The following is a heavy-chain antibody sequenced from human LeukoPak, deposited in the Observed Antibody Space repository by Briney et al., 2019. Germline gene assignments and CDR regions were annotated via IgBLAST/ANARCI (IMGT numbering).Heavy chain of an antibody. CDR1: GGSITNNIYY. V-gene: IGHV4-39*07. J-gene: IGHJ6*03. CDR3: AREYGSGWYGRSYYYYYMDV. CDR2: VFYSGSP. D-gene: IGHD6-19*01. Sequence: SETLSLTCTVSGGSITNNIYYWGWIRQPPGKGLEWIGSVFYSGSPYYNPSLKSRVTISVDTSKNQFSLKLSSVTAADTAVYYCAREYGSGWYGRSYYYYYMDVWGKGTTVTISS.